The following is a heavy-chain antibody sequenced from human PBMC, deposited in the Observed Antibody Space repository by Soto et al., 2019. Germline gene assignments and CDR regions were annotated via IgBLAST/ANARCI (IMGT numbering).Heavy chain of an antibody. V-gene: IGHV3-48*03. Sequence: EVQLVESGGGLVQPGGSLRLSCAASGFTFRSFEMDWVRQAPGKVLEWVSYISTSGSTLSYAGSVKGRFTIFRDIAHTSLHRQMNNLRAEDTAVYYCARLASHALDYVGQGTLVTVSS. CDR1: GFTFRSFE. J-gene: IGHJ4*02. CDR3: ARLASHALDY. CDR2: ISTSGSTL.